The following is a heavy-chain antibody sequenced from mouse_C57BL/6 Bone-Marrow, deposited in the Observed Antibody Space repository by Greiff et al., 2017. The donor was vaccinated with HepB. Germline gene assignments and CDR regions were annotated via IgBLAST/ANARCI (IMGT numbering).Heavy chain of an antibody. D-gene: IGHD2-3*01. CDR2: IDPSDSYT. CDR3: ARYDGYYPFAY. J-gene: IGHJ3*01. Sequence: VKLQQPGAELVRPGTSVKLSCKASGYTFTSYWMHWVKQRPGQGLEWIGVIDPSDSYTNYNQKFKGKATLTVDTSSSTAYMQLSSLTSEDSAVYYCARYDGYYPFAYWGQGTLVTVSA. CDR1: GYTFTSYW. V-gene: IGHV1-59*01.